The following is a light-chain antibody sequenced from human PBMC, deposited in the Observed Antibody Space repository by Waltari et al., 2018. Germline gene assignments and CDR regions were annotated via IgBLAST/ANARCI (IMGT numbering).Light chain of an antibody. V-gene: IGKV4-1*01. Sequence: DIVMTQSPDSLAVSLGETATIKCRSSQSLFYSSTNKSYLTWWQQKPGQPPNLLIYWASTRESGVPDRFTGIESGTDFSLTISGLQAEDVALYYCHQYYTNSWAFGQGTKVEIK. CDR1: QSLFYSSTNKSY. CDR3: HQYYTNSWA. CDR2: WAS. J-gene: IGKJ1*01.